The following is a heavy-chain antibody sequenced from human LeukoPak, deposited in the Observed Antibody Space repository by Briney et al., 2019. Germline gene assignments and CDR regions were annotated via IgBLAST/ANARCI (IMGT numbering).Heavy chain of an antibody. D-gene: IGHD3-10*02. CDR1: GFTFSIYS. V-gene: IGHV3-21*01. Sequence: GGSLRLSCAASGFTFSIYSMNWVRQAPGKGLEWVSSISSSSSYIYYADSVKGRFTISRDNAKNSLYLQMNSLRAEDTAVYYCARVFCVRGVLAKEFDYWGQGTLVTVSS. CDR3: ARVFCVRGVLAKEFDY. J-gene: IGHJ4*02. CDR2: ISSSSSYI.